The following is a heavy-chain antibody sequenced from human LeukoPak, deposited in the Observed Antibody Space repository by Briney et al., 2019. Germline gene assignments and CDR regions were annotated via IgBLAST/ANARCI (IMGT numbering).Heavy chain of an antibody. J-gene: IGHJ3*02. CDR3: ARGATIAFDI. CDR2: INLDGSER. D-gene: IGHD1-26*01. Sequence: PGGSLRLSCAASGFTFRSYWMSWVREPPGRGLEWVANINLDGSERYYVDSVKGRFTISRDNARNSLYLQMNSLRVEDTAVYFCARGATIAFDIWGQGTMVTVSS. CDR1: GFTFRSYW. V-gene: IGHV3-7*04.